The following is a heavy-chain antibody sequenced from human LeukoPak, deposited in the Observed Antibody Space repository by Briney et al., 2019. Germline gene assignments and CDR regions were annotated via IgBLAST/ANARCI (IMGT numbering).Heavy chain of an antibody. D-gene: IGHD4-17*01. Sequence: GSLRLSCAASGFIFSDYYMTWIRQAPGKGLEWVSYVTSSGGHMYYADSAKGRFTISRDNAKNSLDLQMNSLRAEDTAVYYCARVARYGDYIGGSDYWGQGALVTVSS. V-gene: IGHV3-11*04. J-gene: IGHJ4*02. CDR3: ARVARYGDYIGGSDY. CDR1: GFIFSDYY. CDR2: VTSSGGHM.